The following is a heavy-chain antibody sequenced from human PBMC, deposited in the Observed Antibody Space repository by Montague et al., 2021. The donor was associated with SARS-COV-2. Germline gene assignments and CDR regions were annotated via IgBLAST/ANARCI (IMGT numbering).Heavy chain of an antibody. CDR2: IHNSGST. CDR3: ARGDVVVVAANDYYYGMDV. Sequence: SETLSLTCTVSGGSISSYNWSWIRHPPGTGPEWFWNIHNSGSTNXNPSLKSRVTISVDTSKNQFSLKLSSVTAADTAVYYCARGDVVVVAANDYYYGMDVWGQGTTVTVSS. J-gene: IGHJ6*02. V-gene: IGHV4-59*01. CDR1: GGSISSYN. D-gene: IGHD2-15*01.